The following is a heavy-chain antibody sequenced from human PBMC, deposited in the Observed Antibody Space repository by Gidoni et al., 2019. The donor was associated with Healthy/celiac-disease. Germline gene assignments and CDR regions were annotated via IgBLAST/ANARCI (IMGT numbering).Heavy chain of an antibody. D-gene: IGHD5-12*01. CDR3: ARDPRGYSGYDPPYDYYYYGMDV. J-gene: IGHJ6*02. CDR1: GYSISSGYY. Sequence: QVQLQESGPGLVKPSETLSLTCTVSGYSISSGYYWGWLRQPPGKGLEWIGSIYHSGSTYYNPSLKSRVTISVDTSKNQFSLKLSSVTAADTAVYYCARDPRGYSGYDPPYDYYYYGMDVWGQGTTVTVSS. CDR2: IYHSGST. V-gene: IGHV4-38-2*02.